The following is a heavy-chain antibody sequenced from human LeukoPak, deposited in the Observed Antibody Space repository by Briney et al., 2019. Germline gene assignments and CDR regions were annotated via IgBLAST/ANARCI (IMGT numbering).Heavy chain of an antibody. CDR2: IYPGDSDT. J-gene: IGHJ4*02. CDR3: ARRGYDARIGYYFPI. CDR1: GYTFITYW. V-gene: IGHV5-51*01. Sequence: GESLKISCKGSGYTFITYWIAWVRQMPGKGLEWMGIIYPGDSDTRYSASFQGQVTFSVDKSTNTDFLQWGSLKASDTAMYYCARRGYDARIGYYFPIWGQGTQVTVSS. D-gene: IGHD3-22*01.